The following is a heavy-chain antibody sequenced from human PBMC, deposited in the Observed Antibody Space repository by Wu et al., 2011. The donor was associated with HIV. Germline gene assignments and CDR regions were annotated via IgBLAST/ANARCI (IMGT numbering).Heavy chain of an antibody. CDR1: GSSFSNFW. J-gene: IGHJ4*01. D-gene: IGHD5-18*01. CDR2: IYPADSES. Sequence: SGVEVKKPGESLKISCKGTGSSFSNFWIGWVRQMPGKGLEWMGSIYPADSESRYSPAFQGHVTLSADKSANAVFLQWSRLRASDTAMYYCARRTSRGYSYGHIDYWGQGTLVTVSS. V-gene: IGHV5-51*01. CDR3: ARRTSRGYSYGHIDY.